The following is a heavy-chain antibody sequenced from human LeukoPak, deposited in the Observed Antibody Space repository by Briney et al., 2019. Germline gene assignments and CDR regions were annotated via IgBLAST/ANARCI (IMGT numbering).Heavy chain of an antibody. J-gene: IGHJ4*02. CDR3: ARASSSGWYFGY. CDR1: GDSISSYY. CDR2: IYYSGST. Sequence: PSETLSLTCTVSGDSISSYYWSWIRQPPGKGLEWIGYIYYSGSTNYNPSLKSRVTISVDTSKNQFSLKLSSVTAADTAVYYCARASSSGWYFGYWGQGTLVTVSS. V-gene: IGHV4-59*01. D-gene: IGHD6-19*01.